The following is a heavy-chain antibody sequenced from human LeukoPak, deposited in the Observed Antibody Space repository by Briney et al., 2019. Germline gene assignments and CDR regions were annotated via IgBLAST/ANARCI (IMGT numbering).Heavy chain of an antibody. J-gene: IGHJ4*02. Sequence: SETLSLTCTVSGGSISSYYWSWIRQPPGKGLEWIGYIYYSGSTNYNPSLKSRVTISVDTSKNQFSLKLSSVTSADTAVYYCAREDNNTWYFDYWGQGTLVTVSS. CDR1: GGSISSYY. CDR3: AREDNNTWYFDY. D-gene: IGHD1/OR15-1a*01. V-gene: IGHV4-59*01. CDR2: IYYSGST.